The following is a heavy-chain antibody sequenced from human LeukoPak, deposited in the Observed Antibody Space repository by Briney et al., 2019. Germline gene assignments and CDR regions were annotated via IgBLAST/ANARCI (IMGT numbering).Heavy chain of an antibody. J-gene: IGHJ4*02. V-gene: IGHV4-39*07. D-gene: IGHD3-22*01. CDR1: GGSISSSSYY. CDR2: INHSGST. Sequence: PSETLSLTCTVSGGSISSSSYYWGWIRQPPGKGLEWIGEINHSGSTNYNPSLKSRVTISVDTSKNQFSLKLSSVTAADTAVYYCARAEYYYDSSGYYGTSRNFDYWGQGTLVTVSS. CDR3: ARAEYYYDSSGYYGTSRNFDY.